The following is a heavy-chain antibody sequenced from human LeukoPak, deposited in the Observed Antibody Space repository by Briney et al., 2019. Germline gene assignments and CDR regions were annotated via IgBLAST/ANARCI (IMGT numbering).Heavy chain of an antibody. J-gene: IGHJ4*02. CDR3: ARSRGNDY. CDR2: ISSTSSTI. CDR1: GFTFTAYT. Sequence: GGSLRLSCAASGFTFTAYTMNWVRQAPGKGLEWISYISSTSSTIEYADSVKGRFTISRDNAKNSLYLQMNSLRDEDTAVYYCARSRGNDYWGQGTLVTVSS. V-gene: IGHV3-48*02.